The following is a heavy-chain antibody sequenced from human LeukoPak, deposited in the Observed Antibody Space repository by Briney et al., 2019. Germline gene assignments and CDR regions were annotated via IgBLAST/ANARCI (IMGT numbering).Heavy chain of an antibody. CDR3: ARLGNWGGNAFDI. Sequence: GGSLRLSCAASGFTFSSYWMSWVRQAPGKGLEWAANIKQDGSEKYYVDSVKGRFTISRDNAKNSLYPQVNSPRAEDTAVYYCARLGNWGGNAFDIWGQGTMVTVSS. D-gene: IGHD7-27*01. J-gene: IGHJ3*02. CDR2: IKQDGSEK. CDR1: GFTFSSYW. V-gene: IGHV3-7*01.